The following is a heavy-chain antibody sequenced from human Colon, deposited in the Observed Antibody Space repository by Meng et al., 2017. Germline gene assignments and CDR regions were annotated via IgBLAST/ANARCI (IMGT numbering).Heavy chain of an antibody. CDR3: ARVGTARPFDY. J-gene: IGHJ4*02. Sequence: EVLLVESGGGLVKPGESLRVSCEASGFTFSLYAINWVRQAPGEGLEWVASITSSSNYIHYSDSVKGRFTVSRDNARNSSYLQMDSLRAEDTAVYYCARVGTARPFDYWGQGTLVTVSS. D-gene: IGHD1-1*01. CDR1: GFTFSLYA. V-gene: IGHV3-21*01. CDR2: ITSSSNYI.